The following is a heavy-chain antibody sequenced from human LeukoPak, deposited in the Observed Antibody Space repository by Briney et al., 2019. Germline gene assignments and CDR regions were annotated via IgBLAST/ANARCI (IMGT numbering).Heavy chain of an antibody. CDR1: GFTFSSYS. J-gene: IGHJ4*02. D-gene: IGHD1-26*01. CDR2: ISSSSSYI. Sequence: GGSLRLSCAASGFTFSSYSMNWVRQAPGKGLEWVSSISSSSSYIYYADSVKGRFTISRDNSKNTLYLQMNSLRAEDTAVYYCAREGTWSYYYDYWGQGTLVTVSS. V-gene: IGHV3-21*01. CDR3: AREGTWSYYYDY.